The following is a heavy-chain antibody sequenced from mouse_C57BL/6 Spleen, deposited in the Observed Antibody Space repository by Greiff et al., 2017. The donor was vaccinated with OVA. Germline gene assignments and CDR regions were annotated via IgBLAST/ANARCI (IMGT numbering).Heavy chain of an antibody. V-gene: IGHV3-6*01. Sequence: EVQVVESGPGLVKPSQSLSLTCSVTGYSITSGYYWNWIRQFPGNKLEWMGYISYDGSNNYNPSLKNRISITRDTSKNQFFLKLNSVTTEDTATYYCARARLLTLYAMDYWGQGTSVTVSS. D-gene: IGHD2-3*01. CDR1: GYSITSGYY. CDR2: ISYDGSN. CDR3: ARARLLTLYAMDY. J-gene: IGHJ4*01.